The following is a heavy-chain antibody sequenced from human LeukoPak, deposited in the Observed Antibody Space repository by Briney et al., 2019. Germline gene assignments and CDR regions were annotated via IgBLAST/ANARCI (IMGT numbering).Heavy chain of an antibody. D-gene: IGHD4-17*01. CDR1: GGSISGYY. CDR2: IYYSGSA. CDR3: ARGTVTMSMKAFDI. Sequence: SETLSLTCTVPGGSISGYYWSWIRQPPGEGLEWIGYIYYSGSANYDPSLRSRVIILVDTSKNQFSLKLSSVTAADTAVYYCARGTVTMSMKAFDIWGQGTMVTVSS. V-gene: IGHV4-59*08. J-gene: IGHJ3*02.